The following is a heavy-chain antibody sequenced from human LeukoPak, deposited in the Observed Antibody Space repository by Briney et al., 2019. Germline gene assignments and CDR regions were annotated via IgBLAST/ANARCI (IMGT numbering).Heavy chain of an antibody. V-gene: IGHV3-7*01. CDR2: MKHDGSGE. J-gene: IGHJ4*02. Sequence: GGSLRLSCAASGFRFSDYWMSWVRQTPGKGLEWVANMKHDGSGEYYADSVKGRFTISRDNAKNSLYLQMNSLRAEDTALYYCARDHLIASAGNDFWGQGTLVTVSS. D-gene: IGHD6-13*01. CDR3: ARDHLIASAGNDF. CDR1: GFRFSDYW.